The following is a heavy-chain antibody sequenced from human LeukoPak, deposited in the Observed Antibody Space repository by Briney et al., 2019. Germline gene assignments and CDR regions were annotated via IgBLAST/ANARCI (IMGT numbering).Heavy chain of an antibody. CDR3: ASWSQYNWFDP. V-gene: IGHV4-61*02. J-gene: IGHJ5*02. CDR2: IYTSGST. Sequence: SETLSLTCTVSGGSISSSSYYWSWIRQPAGKGLEWIGRIYTSGSTNYNPSLKSRVTMSVDTSKNQFSLKLSSVTAADTAVYYCASWSQYNWFDPWGQGTLVTVSS. CDR1: GGSISSSSYY.